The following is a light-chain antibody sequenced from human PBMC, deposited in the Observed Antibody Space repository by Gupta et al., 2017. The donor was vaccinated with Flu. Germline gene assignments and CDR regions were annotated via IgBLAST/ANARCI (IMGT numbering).Light chain of an antibody. J-gene: IGKJ4*01. CDR3: QQYYSYPLT. Sequence: QRSQTPSSFSASTGDRVTITCRTSQGISSYLAWYQQKPGKAPKLPIYAASTLQSGVPSRFSGSGSGTDFTLTISCLQSEDFATYYCQQYYSYPLTFGGGTKVEIK. CDR2: AAS. V-gene: IGKV1-8*01. CDR1: QGISSY.